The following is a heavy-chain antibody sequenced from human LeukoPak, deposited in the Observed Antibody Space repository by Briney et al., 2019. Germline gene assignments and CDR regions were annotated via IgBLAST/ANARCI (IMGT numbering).Heavy chain of an antibody. CDR1: GNYW. CDR2: INSDGSWT. D-gene: IGHD2/OR15-2a*01. CDR3: VSFYETY. Sequence: GGSLRLSCAASGNYWMHWVRQAPGKGLVWVPHINSDGSWTSYADSVKGRFTISKDNAKNTVYLQVNSLRAEDTAVYYCVSFYETYWGRGTLVTVSS. V-gene: IGHV3-74*01. J-gene: IGHJ4*02.